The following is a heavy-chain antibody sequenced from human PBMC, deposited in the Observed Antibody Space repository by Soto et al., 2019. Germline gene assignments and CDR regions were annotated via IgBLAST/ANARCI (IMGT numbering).Heavy chain of an antibody. CDR3: ARVSRGPRGSFVYYFFYGLDV. CDR2: ISGSSDVI. Sequence: QVQLAESGGGLVKPGGSLRLSCATSGFSFSDHFMSWVRQAPGKGLEWVSYISGSSDVIYYGDSVKGRVTISRDNARKSLYLQLNNLRVDDTAVYYCARVSRGPRGSFVYYFFYGLDVWGQGTTVTVSS. V-gene: IGHV3-11*01. J-gene: IGHJ6*02. D-gene: IGHD3-10*01. CDR1: GFSFSDHF.